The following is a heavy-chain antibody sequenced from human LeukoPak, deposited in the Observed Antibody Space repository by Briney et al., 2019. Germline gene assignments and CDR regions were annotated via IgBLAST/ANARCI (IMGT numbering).Heavy chain of an antibody. CDR1: GGSISSGGYY. J-gene: IGHJ4*02. CDR2: IYYSGST. CDR3: ARAVGDYGDYRIFDY. D-gene: IGHD4-17*01. Sequence: SQTLSPTCTVSGGSISSGGYYWSWLRQHPGKGLEWIENIYYSGSTYYNPSLKSRVTISVDTSKNQFSLKLSSVTAADTAVYYCARAVGDYGDYRIFDYWGQGTLVTVSP. V-gene: IGHV4-31*03.